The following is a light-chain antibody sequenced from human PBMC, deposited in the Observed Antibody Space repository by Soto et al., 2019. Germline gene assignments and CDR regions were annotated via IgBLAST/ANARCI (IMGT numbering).Light chain of an antibody. J-gene: IGKJ1*01. CDR3: QPYNSYFRT. CDR2: KAS. Sequence: DIQMTHSPSTLSESVGDRVTITCRASESISNFLAWYQQKPGKAPNLLIYKASSLESGVPSRFSGSGSGTEFTLTISRLQPDDFAPYYCQPYNSYFRTFGHGTKVDIK. V-gene: IGKV1-5*03. CDR1: ESISNF.